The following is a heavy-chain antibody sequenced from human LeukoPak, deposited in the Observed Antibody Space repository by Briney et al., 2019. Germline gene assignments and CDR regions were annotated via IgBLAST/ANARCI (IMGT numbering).Heavy chain of an antibody. CDR3: ATSPRRAVANWFDP. D-gene: IGHD6-19*01. CDR1: GGSISSYY. Sequence: SETLSLTCTVSGGSISSYYWSWIRQPPAKGLQWVGYTYYSGSTNYNPSLKSRVTISVDTSKHQFSLKLSYVTAADTPVYYCATSPRRAVANWFDPWGQGTLVTVSA. CDR2: TYYSGST. J-gene: IGHJ5*02. V-gene: IGHV4-59*01.